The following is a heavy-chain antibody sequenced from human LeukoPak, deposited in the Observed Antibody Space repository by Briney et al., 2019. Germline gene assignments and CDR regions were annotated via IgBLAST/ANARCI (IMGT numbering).Heavy chain of an antibody. D-gene: IGHD6-13*01. V-gene: IGHV4-59*08. CDR3: ARYSSSWYEYYFDY. J-gene: IGHJ4*02. Sequence: SETLSLTCTVSGGSIDTYYWSWIRQPPGKGLEWIGYIYYSGSTNYNPSLKSRVTISVDTSKNQFSLKLRSVTAADTAVYYCARYSSSWYEYYFDYWGQGTLVTVSS. CDR2: IYYSGST. CDR1: GGSIDTYY.